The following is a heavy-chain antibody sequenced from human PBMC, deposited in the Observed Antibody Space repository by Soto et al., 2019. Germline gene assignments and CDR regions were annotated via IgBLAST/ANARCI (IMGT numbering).Heavy chain of an antibody. D-gene: IGHD3-10*01. V-gene: IGHV1-69*13. CDR1: GGTFSSYA. J-gene: IGHJ6*02. CDR3: YSITMVRGVSKNYYYYGMDV. CDR2: IIPIFGTA. Sequence: SVKVSCKASGGTFSSYAISWVRQAPGQGLEWMGGIIPIFGTANYAQKFQGRVTITADESTSTAYMELSSLRSEDTAVYYCYSITMVRGVSKNYYYYGMDVWGQGTTVTVSS.